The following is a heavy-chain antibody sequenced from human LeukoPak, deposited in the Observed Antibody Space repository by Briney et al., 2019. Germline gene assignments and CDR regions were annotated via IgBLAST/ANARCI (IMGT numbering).Heavy chain of an antibody. CDR1: GGSFSGYY. Sequence: SETLSLTCAVYGGSFSGYYWSWIRQPPGKGLEWIGEINHSGSTNYNPSLKSRVTILVDTSKNQFSLKLSSVTAADTAVYYCARGLRSSSWYVGYWGQGTLVTVSS. D-gene: IGHD6-13*01. CDR2: INHSGST. J-gene: IGHJ4*02. V-gene: IGHV4-34*01. CDR3: ARGLRSSSWYVGY.